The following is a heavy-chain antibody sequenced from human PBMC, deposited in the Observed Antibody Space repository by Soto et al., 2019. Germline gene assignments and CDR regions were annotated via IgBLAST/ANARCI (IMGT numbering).Heavy chain of an antibody. CDR3: ARVSPPGDFDY. J-gene: IGHJ4*02. CDR2: IKQDGSEK. V-gene: IGHV3-7*05. Sequence: GSLRLSCAASGFTFSTYWMRWVRQAPGKGLEWVASIKQDGSEKYYVDSVTGRFTISRDNAKNSLYLQMNSLRAEDTAVDYCARVSPPGDFDYWGQGTLVTVPQ. CDR1: GFTFSTYW.